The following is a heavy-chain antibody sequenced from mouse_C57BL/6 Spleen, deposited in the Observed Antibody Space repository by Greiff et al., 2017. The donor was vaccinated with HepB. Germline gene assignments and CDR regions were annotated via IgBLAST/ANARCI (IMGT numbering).Heavy chain of an antibody. D-gene: IGHD1-1*01. V-gene: IGHV1-55*01. CDR2: IYPGSGST. Sequence: VQLQQPGAELVKPGASVKMSCKASGYTFTSYWITWVKQRPGQGLEWIGDIYPGSGSTNYNEKFKSKATLTVDTSSSTAYMQLSSLTSEDSAVYYCARRAGGRHYCDYWGQGTTLTVSS. CDR3: ARRAGGRHYCDY. CDR1: GYTFTSYW. J-gene: IGHJ2*01.